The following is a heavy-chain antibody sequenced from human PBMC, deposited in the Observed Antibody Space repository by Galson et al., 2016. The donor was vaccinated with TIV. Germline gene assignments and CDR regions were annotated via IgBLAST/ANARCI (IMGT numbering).Heavy chain of an antibody. D-gene: IGHD3-10*01. CDR2: ISAYTGNK. J-gene: IGHJ6*02. Sequence: SVKVSCKAPGYTFRTYGISWVRQAPGQGLEWMGWISAYTGNKNYAQKVQGRLTMTTDSSTSTAYMELRSLKSDDTAVYYCARSSVQGVVSQYHGMDVWGQGTTVTVSS. CDR1: GYTFRTYG. CDR3: ARSSVQGVVSQYHGMDV. V-gene: IGHV1-18*01.